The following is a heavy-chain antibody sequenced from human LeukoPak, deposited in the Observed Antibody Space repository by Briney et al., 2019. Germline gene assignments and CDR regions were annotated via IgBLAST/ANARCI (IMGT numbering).Heavy chain of an antibody. J-gene: IGHJ4*02. CDR1: GFTFSSFS. CDR3: ARDAHGYHAPY. D-gene: IGHD5-18*01. Sequence: TGGSLRLSWAASGFTFSSFSMNWVRQAHGKGLEWVSSISSSSSYIYYADSVKGRFTISRDNAKNSLYLQMNSLRAEDTAVYYCARDAHGYHAPYWGQGTLVTVSS. V-gene: IGHV3-21*01. CDR2: ISSSSSYI.